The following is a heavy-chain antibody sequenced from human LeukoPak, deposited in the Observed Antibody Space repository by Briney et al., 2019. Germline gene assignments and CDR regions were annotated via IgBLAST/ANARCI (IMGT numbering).Heavy chain of an antibody. J-gene: IGHJ5*02. V-gene: IGHV4-38-2*02. CDR1: GYSISSGYY. Sequence: TASETLSLTCTVSGYSISSGYYWGWIRQPPGKGLEWIGSIYHNGSTYYNPSLKSRVTISVDTSKNQFSLKLSSVTAADTAVYYCARMSGYCSGGSCYGNNWFDPWGQGTLVTVSS. D-gene: IGHD2-15*01. CDR3: ARMSGYCSGGSCYGNNWFDP. CDR2: IYHNGST.